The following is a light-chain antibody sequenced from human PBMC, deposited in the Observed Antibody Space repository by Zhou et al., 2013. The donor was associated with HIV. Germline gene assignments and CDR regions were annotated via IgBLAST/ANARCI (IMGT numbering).Light chain of an antibody. Sequence: DIVLSQSPGTLSLSPGESTTLSCRASQSISSNYLAWYQQKPGQAPRLLIYGASSRATGIPDRFSGSGSGTDFTLTISRLEPEDFAVYYCQQRSSWPITFGQGTRLEIK. J-gene: IGKJ5*01. CDR2: GAS. V-gene: IGKV3D-20*02. CDR3: QQRSSWPIT. CDR1: QSISSNY.